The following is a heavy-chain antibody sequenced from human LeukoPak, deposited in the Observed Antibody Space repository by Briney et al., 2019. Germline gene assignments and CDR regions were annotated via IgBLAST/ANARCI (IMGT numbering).Heavy chain of an antibody. CDR2: IYHSGST. J-gene: IGHJ6*02. CDR1: GGSIGSGGYS. CDR3: ARDTYDILTGYLYGMDV. Sequence: SQTLSLTCAVSGGSIGSGGYSWSWIRQPPGKGLEWIGYIYHSGSTYYNPSLKSRVTISVDRSKNQFSLKLSSVTAADTAVYYCARDTYDILTGYLYGMDVWGQGTTVTVSS. V-gene: IGHV4-30-2*01. D-gene: IGHD3-9*01.